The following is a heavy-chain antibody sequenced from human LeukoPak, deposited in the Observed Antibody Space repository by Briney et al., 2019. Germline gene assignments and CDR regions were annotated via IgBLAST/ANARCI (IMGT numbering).Heavy chain of an antibody. CDR1: GFSFSSFA. D-gene: IGHD6-19*01. V-gene: IGHV3-23*01. J-gene: IGHJ6*02. Sequence: PGGSLRLPCAASGFSFSSFAMSWVRQAPGKGLEWVSIIGKSGDSIYYADSVKGRFTISRDNSKNTLYLQMNSLRAEDTAVYYCAKEKSGSGLFGMDVWGQGTTVTVSS. CDR3: AKEKSGSGLFGMDV. CDR2: IGKSGDSI.